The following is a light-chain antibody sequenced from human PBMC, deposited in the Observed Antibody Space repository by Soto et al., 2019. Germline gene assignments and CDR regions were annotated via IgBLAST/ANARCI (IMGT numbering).Light chain of an antibody. CDR2: GAS. V-gene: IGKV3-15*01. CDR1: QSVNSN. CDR3: QQYSNLRT. J-gene: IGKJ3*01. Sequence: EIVMTQSPATLSVSPGERATLSCRASQSVNSNLAWYQQKPGQAPRLLIYGASTRATGIPARFSGSGSGTEFTLTISSLQSEGFAVYYCQQYSNLRTFGPGTKVDIK.